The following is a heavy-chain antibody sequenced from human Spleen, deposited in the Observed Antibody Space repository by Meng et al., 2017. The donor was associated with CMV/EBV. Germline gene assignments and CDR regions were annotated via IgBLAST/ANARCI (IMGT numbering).Heavy chain of an antibody. Sequence: GESLKISCAASGFTFSSFVMHWVRQAPGKGLEWVAVISYDGSNESYADSVKGRFTISRHNSKNTLYLHMNSLRAEDTAVYYCARGGSYYDFWSTLWGQGTTVTVSS. CDR2: ISYDGSNE. J-gene: IGHJ6*02. D-gene: IGHD3-3*01. CDR1: GFTFSSFV. CDR3: ARGGSYYDFWSTL. V-gene: IGHV3-30*04.